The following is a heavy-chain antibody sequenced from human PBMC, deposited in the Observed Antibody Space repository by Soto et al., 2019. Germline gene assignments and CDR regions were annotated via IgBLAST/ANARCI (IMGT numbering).Heavy chain of an antibody. J-gene: IGHJ6*02. D-gene: IGHD6-6*01. CDR3: ARWGLGSAQDV. Sequence: SETLSLTCTVSGGSISSYYWSWIRQPPGKGLEWIGYIYYSGSTNYNPSLKSRVTISVDTSKNQFSLKLSSVTAADTAVYYCARWGLGSAQDVWGQGTTVTVSS. CDR1: GGSISSYY. CDR2: IYYSGST. V-gene: IGHV4-59*01.